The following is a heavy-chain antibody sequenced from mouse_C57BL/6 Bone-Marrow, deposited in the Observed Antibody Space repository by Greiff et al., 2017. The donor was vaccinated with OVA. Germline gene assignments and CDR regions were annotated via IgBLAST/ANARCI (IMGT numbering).Heavy chain of an antibody. CDR3: ASSYYSNPAWFAY. CDR1: GYTFTSYW. J-gene: IGHJ3*01. Sequence: QVQLQQSGAELAKPGASVKLSCKASGYTFTSYWMHWEIQRPGQGLEWIGYINPSSGYTKYNQKFKDKATLTADKSSSTAYMQLSSLTYEDSAVYYCASSYYSNPAWFAYWGQGTLVTVSA. D-gene: IGHD2-5*01. CDR2: INPSSGYT. V-gene: IGHV1-7*01.